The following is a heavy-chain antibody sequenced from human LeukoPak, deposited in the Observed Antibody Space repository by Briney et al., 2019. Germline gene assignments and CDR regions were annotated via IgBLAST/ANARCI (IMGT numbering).Heavy chain of an antibody. D-gene: IGHD6-6*01. CDR2: ISSSSSYI. V-gene: IGHV3-21*04. J-gene: IGHJ4*02. Sequence: PGGSLRLSCAASGFTFSSYSMNWVRQAPGKGLEWVSSISSSSSYIYYADSVKGRFTISRDNSKNTLYLQMNSLRAVDTAVYYCAKDGQYSSSSPYYFDYWGQGTLVTVSS. CDR3: AKDGQYSSSSPYYFDY. CDR1: GFTFSSYS.